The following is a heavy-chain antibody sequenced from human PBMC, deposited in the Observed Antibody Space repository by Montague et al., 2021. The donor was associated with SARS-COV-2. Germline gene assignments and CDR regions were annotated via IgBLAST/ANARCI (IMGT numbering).Heavy chain of an antibody. D-gene: IGHD6-19*01. V-gene: IGHV4-38-2*02. CDR3: EKVAGSHDTIDI. CDR1: GYSISTGYY. Sequence: SETLSLTCTVSGYSISTGYYWGWIRQPPGKGLEWIGTIYHSGSTYFNPSLKSRVTISVDTSKNQFSLNLSSVTAADTAVYYCEKVAGSHDTIDIWGRGTMVTVSS. CDR2: IYHSGST. J-gene: IGHJ3*02.